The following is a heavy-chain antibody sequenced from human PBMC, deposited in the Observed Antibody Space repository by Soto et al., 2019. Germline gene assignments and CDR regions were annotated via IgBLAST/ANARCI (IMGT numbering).Heavy chain of an antibody. D-gene: IGHD1-26*01. CDR1: GDSFSSSSVT. CDR3: VRLIGNSWLDF. J-gene: IGHJ5*01. Sequence: SQTLSLTCAISGDSFSSSSVTWNWIRQSPSRGLEWLGRTYYRSKWYNDYAESVKSRITINPDTSKNQFSLHLNSVTPEDTAVYYCVRLIGNSWLDFWGQGTLVTVS. V-gene: IGHV6-1*01. CDR2: TYYRSKWYN.